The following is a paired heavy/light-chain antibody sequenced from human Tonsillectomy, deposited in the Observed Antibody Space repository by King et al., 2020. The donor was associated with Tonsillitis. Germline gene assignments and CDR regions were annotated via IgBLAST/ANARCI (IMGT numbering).Heavy chain of an antibody. V-gene: IGHV3-74*01. CDR1: GFSFSTYW. J-gene: IGHJ4*02. CDR2: IKGDGSSI. Sequence: EVQLVESGGALVQPGGSLRLSCAASGFSFSTYWMHWVRQAPGKGLVWVSRIKGDGSSITYADSVRGRFTISRDNAKNTLYLQMISLRAEDTAVYYCVRDYYDMRDYWGQGTLVTVSS. D-gene: IGHD3-22*01. CDR3: VRDYYDMRDY.
Light chain of an antibody. V-gene: IGKV2-28*01. CDR1: QSLLYSNGNNY. J-gene: IGKJ3*01. CDR2: LGS. CDR3: MQPLQIPFT. Sequence: DIVMTQSPLSLPVTPGEPASISCRSSQSLLYSNGNNYLDWYVQKPGQSPQLLIYLGSNRASGVPDRFSGSGSGTDFTLKISRVEAEDVGVYYCMQPLQIPFTFGPGTKVDIK.